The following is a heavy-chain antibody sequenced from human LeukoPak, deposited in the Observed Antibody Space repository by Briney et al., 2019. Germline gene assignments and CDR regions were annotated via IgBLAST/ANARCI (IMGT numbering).Heavy chain of an antibody. CDR3: ATLSGYDANYYYYYYMDV. Sequence: GGSLRLXCKVSGYRFTSYWIGWVRQMPGKGLEWMGIIYPGDSDTRYSPSFQGQVTISADKSISTAYLQWSSLKASDTAMYYCATLSGYDANYYYYYYMDVWGKGTTVTVSS. CDR2: IYPGDSDT. CDR1: GYRFTSYW. V-gene: IGHV5-51*01. D-gene: IGHD5-12*01. J-gene: IGHJ6*03.